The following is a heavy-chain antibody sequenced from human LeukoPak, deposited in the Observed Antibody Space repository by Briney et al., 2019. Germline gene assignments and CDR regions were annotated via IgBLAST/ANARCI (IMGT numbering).Heavy chain of an antibody. CDR3: ARDGARGYSFMYYFDY. CDR1: GYTFTCYY. Sequence: PGASVKLACKASGYTFTCYYMHWVRQAPGQGLEGMGWINPNSGGTNYAQKLQGRVTMTRDTSISTAYMELSRLRSDDTAVYYCARDGARGYSFMYYFDYWGQGTLVTVSS. CDR2: INPNSGGT. J-gene: IGHJ4*02. D-gene: IGHD5-18*01. V-gene: IGHV1-2*02.